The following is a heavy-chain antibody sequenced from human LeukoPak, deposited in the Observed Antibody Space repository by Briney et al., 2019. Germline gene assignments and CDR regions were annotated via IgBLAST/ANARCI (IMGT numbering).Heavy chain of an antibody. V-gene: IGHV3-23*01. J-gene: IGHJ5*02. CDR2: ISGSGGST. Sequence: PGGSLRLSCAASGFTFSSYGMSWVRQAPGKGLEWVSAISGSGGSTYYADSVKGRFTISRDNAKNSLYLQMNSLRAEDTAVYYCARASYGSGSYYIGSNWFDPWGQGTLVTVSS. D-gene: IGHD3-10*01. CDR3: ARASYGSGSYYIGSNWFDP. CDR1: GFTFSSYG.